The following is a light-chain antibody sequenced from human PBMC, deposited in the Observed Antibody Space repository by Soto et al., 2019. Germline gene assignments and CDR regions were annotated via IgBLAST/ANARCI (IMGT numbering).Light chain of an antibody. J-gene: IGKJ1*01. CDR3: QQSHNWPRT. CDR1: QSVSSN. CDR2: GAS. Sequence: EIVLTQSPATLSFSPGERATLACRASQSVSSNFLAWYQQKPGQAPRLLIYGASNRATGIPARFSGSGSGTDFTLTISSLEPEDFAVYYCQQSHNWPRTFGQGTKVDIK. V-gene: IGKV3-11*01.